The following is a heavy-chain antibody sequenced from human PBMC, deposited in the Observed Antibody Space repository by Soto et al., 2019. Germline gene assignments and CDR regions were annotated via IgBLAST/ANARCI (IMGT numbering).Heavy chain of an antibody. CDR1: GGTFSTYG. J-gene: IGHJ4*02. CDR3: AREVDPYYGGNSLSLDY. D-gene: IGHD4-17*01. V-gene: IGHV1-69*13. CDR2: IIPKFGTT. Sequence: QVQLVQSGAEVKKPGSSVKVSCKASGGTFSTYGINWVRLAPGQGLEWMGWIIPKFGTTTNAQKFQGRVTLTADESTNTAYMELKYLRSEDTAVYFCAREVDPYYGGNSLSLDYWGQGTLVTVSS.